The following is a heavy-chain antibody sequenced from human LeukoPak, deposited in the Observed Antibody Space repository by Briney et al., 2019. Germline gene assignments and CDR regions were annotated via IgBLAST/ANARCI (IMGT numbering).Heavy chain of an antibody. CDR3: ARHAPPLAYCGGDCYFWAYYFDY. Sequence: PSETLSLTCTVSGGSISSSSYYWGWIRQPPGKGLEWIGSIYYSGSTYYNPSLKSRVTISVDTSKNQFSLKLSSVTAADTAVYYCARHAPPLAYCGGDCYFWAYYFDYWGQGTLVTVSS. D-gene: IGHD2-21*02. V-gene: IGHV4-39*01. CDR1: GGSISSSSYY. CDR2: IYYSGST. J-gene: IGHJ4*02.